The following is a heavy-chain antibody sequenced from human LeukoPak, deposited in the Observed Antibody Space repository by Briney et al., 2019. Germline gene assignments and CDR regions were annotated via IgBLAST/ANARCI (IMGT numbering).Heavy chain of an antibody. Sequence: SETLSLTCTVSGGSISSYYWSWIRQPPEKGLEWIGYIYYSGSTNYNPSLKSRVTISVDTSKNQFSLKLSSVTAADTAVYYCARSMVRGRAACAFDIWGQGTMVTVSS. CDR3: ARSMVRGRAACAFDI. J-gene: IGHJ3*02. V-gene: IGHV4-59*08. CDR1: GGSISSYY. CDR2: IYYSGST. D-gene: IGHD3-10*01.